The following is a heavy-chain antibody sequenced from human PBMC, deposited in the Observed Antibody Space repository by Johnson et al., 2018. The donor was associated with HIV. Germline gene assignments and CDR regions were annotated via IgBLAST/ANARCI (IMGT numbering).Heavy chain of an antibody. D-gene: IGHD3-22*01. CDR3: ARDDDYYDSSGPGAFDI. Sequence: EVQLVESGGGLVQPGRSLRLSCAASGFSFDDYAMHWVRQVAGKGLEWVSGISWNSGSIGYADSLKGRFTISRDNAKNSLYLHMNSLRPDDTAVYYCARDDDYYDSSGPGAFDIWGQGTMVTVSS. V-gene: IGHV3-9*01. J-gene: IGHJ3*02. CDR2: ISWNSGSI. CDR1: GFSFDDYA.